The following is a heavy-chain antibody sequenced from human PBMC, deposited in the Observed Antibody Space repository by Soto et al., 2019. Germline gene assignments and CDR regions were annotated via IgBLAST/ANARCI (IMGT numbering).Heavy chain of an antibody. D-gene: IGHD4-17*01. V-gene: IGHV1-8*01. Sequence: QVQLVQSGAEVKKPGASVKVSCKASGYTFTSYDINWVRQATGQGLEWMGWMSPNSGNTGYTQKFQGRVTMTRDTSINTAYMEVSSLRSEDTAVYYCATRGTTWAYWGQGTLVTVSS. CDR2: MSPNSGNT. CDR3: ATRGTTWAY. J-gene: IGHJ4*02. CDR1: GYTFTSYD.